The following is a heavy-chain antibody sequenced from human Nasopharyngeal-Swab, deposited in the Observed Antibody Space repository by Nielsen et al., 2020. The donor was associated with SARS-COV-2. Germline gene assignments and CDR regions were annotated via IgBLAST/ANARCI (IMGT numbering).Heavy chain of an antibody. CDR1: GGSISSYY. Sequence: SETLSLTCTVSGGSISSYYWSWIRQPPGKGLEWIGYIYYSGSTNYNPSLKSRVTISADTSKNQFSLKLSSVTAADTAVYYCARRHYDSSGYPSYFDYWGQGTLVTVSS. D-gene: IGHD3-22*01. V-gene: IGHV4-59*08. J-gene: IGHJ4*02. CDR3: ARRHYDSSGYPSYFDY. CDR2: IYYSGST.